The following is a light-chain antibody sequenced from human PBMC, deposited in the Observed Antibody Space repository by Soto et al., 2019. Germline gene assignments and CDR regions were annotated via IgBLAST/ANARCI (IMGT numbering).Light chain of an antibody. CDR2: WAS. J-gene: IGKJ3*01. CDR3: QQYYSTPVT. CDR1: QSVLYSSNNKNY. V-gene: IGKV4-1*01. Sequence: DIVMTQSPDSLAVSLGERATINCKSSQSVLYSSNNKNYLAWYQQKPGQPPKLLIYWASTRESGVPDRFSGSGSGTDFTLTISSLQAEDVAFYYCQQYYSTPVTFGPGTKVYLK.